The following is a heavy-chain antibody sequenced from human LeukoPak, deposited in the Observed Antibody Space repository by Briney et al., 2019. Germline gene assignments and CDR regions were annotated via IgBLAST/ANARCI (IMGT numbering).Heavy chain of an antibody. J-gene: IGHJ5*02. Sequence: GGSLRLSCAASGFTFSSYSMNWVRQAPGKGLEWVSSISSSSSYIYYADSVKGRFTISRDNAKKSLYLQMDSLRAEDTAVYYCARDPLRDSSGYYYRWGQGTLVTVSS. CDR1: GFTFSSYS. CDR2: ISSSSSYI. D-gene: IGHD3-22*01. V-gene: IGHV3-21*01. CDR3: ARDPLRDSSGYYYR.